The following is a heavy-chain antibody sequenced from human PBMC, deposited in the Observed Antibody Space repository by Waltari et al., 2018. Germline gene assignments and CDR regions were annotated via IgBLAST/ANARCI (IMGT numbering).Heavy chain of an antibody. CDR1: GYTLTELS. V-gene: IGHV1-24*01. D-gene: IGHD6-19*01. CDR2: FDPEDGEQ. CDR3: ATLRVAGSYYYYGMDV. Sequence: QVQLVQSGAEVKKPGASVKVSCKVSGYTLTELSMHWVRQAPGKGLEWMGGFDPEDGEQTYASKFQGRATMTEDTSTDTAYMELSSLRSEDTAVYYCATLRVAGSYYYYGMDVWGQGTTVTVSS. J-gene: IGHJ6*02.